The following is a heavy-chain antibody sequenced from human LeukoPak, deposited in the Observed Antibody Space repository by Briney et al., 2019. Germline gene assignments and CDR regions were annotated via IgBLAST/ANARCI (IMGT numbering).Heavy chain of an antibody. CDR2: INHSGST. Sequence: SETLSLTCAVYGGSFSGYYWSWIRQPPGKGLEWIGEINHSGSTNYNPSLKSRDTISVDTSKNQFSLKLSSVTAADTAVYYCARDPGDYGGKDDYWGQGTLVTVSS. J-gene: IGHJ4*02. CDR3: ARDPGDYGGKDDY. CDR1: GGSFSGYY. D-gene: IGHD4-23*01. V-gene: IGHV4-34*01.